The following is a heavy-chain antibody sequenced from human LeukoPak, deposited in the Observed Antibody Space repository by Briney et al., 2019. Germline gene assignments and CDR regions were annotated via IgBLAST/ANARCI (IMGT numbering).Heavy chain of an antibody. D-gene: IGHD1-26*01. CDR2: INPNSGDT. CDR3: ARSSREFSGSYLDWFDP. CDR1: GYTFIDYY. Sequence: GASVKVSCKASGYTFIDYYMHWVRQAPGQGLEWMGWINPNSGDTNYAQKFQDRVTMTRDTSISTAYMELSRLRSDDTAMYYCARSSREFSGSYLDWFDPWGQGTLVTVSS. J-gene: IGHJ5*02. V-gene: IGHV1-2*02.